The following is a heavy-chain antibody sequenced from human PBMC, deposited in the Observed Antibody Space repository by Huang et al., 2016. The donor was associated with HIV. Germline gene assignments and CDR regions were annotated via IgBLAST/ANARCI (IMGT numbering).Heavy chain of an antibody. J-gene: IGHJ4*02. CDR3: VRDSSSGLQLRY. D-gene: IGHD3-22*01. Sequence: EVQLVESGGGLAQPGGSLRLSCVASGYTFSTYSMNCVRQAPGKGLEWVSYISKTSGATSYAESVKGRFTVSRDNVKNSLYLQRNRLRVEDTAMYYCVRDSSSGLQLRYWGQGALVIVS. CDR1: GYTFSTYS. V-gene: IGHV3-48*01. CDR2: ISKTSGAT.